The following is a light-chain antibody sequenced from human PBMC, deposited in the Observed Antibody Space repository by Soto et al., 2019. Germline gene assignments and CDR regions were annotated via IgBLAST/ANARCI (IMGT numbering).Light chain of an antibody. V-gene: IGKV3-11*01. CDR3: QQRSSWPIT. Sequence: EIVMTQSPATLSVSPGERATLSCRASQRISSNLAWYQQIPGQAPSLLIYDASNRATGIPARFSGSGSGTDFTLTISSLEPEDFAIYYCQQRSSWPITFGPGTKVDIK. CDR2: DAS. CDR1: QRISSN. J-gene: IGKJ3*01.